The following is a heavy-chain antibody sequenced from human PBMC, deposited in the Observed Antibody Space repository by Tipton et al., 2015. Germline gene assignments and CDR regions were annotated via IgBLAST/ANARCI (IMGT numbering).Heavy chain of an antibody. V-gene: IGHV4-59*01. CDR3: ARTRGVQSSDWEVH. D-gene: IGHD2-21*02. CDR2: LFYNGNT. J-gene: IGHJ4*02. CDR1: GGSISSYH. Sequence: TLSLTCTVSGGSISSYHWTWIRQPPGKGLEWIGHLFYNGNTNYNPSLKSRVTISVDTSENRFSLRLTSVTAADTAMYYCARTRGVQSSDWEVHWGQGILVNVSS.